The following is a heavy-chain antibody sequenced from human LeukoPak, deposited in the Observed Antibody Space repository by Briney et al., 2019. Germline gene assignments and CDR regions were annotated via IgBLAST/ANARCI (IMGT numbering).Heavy chain of an antibody. Sequence: ASVKVSCKASGYTFTSYDINWVRQATGQGLEWMGWMNPNSGNTGYAQKFQGRVTITRNTSISTAYMELSSLGSEDTAVYYCARGLPATMASYDYWGQGTLVTVSS. J-gene: IGHJ4*02. D-gene: IGHD2-2*01. CDR1: GYTFTSYD. V-gene: IGHV1-8*03. CDR2: MNPNSGNT. CDR3: ARGLPATMASYDY.